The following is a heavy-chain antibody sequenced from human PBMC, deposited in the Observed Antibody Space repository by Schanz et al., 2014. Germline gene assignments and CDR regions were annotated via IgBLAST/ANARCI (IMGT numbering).Heavy chain of an antibody. CDR3: ARGRTFDY. J-gene: IGHJ4*02. V-gene: IGHV1-46*01. Sequence: QVQLVQSGAEVKKPGASVKVSCKASGYTFTSYGINWVRQAPGQGLEWMGMINPSGGSTTYAQKFRGAVTLTTDTSTDTAYLELTSLRSEDTAVYYCARGRTFDYWGQGTLVTVSS. CDR1: GYTFTSYG. CDR2: INPSGGST.